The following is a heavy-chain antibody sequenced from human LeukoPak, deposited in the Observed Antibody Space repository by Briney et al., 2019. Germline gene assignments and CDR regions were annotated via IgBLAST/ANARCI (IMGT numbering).Heavy chain of an antibody. Sequence: GASVKVSCKASGYTFTSYAISWVRQAPGQGLEWMGGIIPIFGTANYAQKSQGRVTITADKSTSTAYVELSSLRSEDTAVYYCARDWGRILRGRAAYYYYMDVWGKGTTVTISS. CDR1: GYTFTSYA. CDR3: ARDWGRILRGRAAYYYYMDV. J-gene: IGHJ6*03. D-gene: IGHD3-16*01. V-gene: IGHV1-69*06. CDR2: IIPIFGTA.